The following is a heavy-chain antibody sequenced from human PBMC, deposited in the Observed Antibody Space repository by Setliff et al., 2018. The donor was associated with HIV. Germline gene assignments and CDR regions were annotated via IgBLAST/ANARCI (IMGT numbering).Heavy chain of an antibody. Sequence: ASVKVSCKASGFIFTNYGIHWVRQAPGHSLEWMGFINSGTGNTIYSQKFQGRVTFSRDTSASTAYMELSSLRSEDTAVYYCARLENWRYDYWGQGTLVTVSS. CDR2: INSGTGNT. CDR1: GFIFTNYG. CDR3: ARLENWRYDY. D-gene: IGHD1-1*01. V-gene: IGHV1-3*01. J-gene: IGHJ4*02.